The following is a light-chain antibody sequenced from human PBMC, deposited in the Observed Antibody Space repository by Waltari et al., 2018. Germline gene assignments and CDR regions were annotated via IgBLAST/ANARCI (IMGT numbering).Light chain of an antibody. CDR1: QSVSSNSHSKNY. Sequence: DIVMTQSPDSLAVSLGERATINCKSSQSVSSNSHSKNYLAWYQQKPGQPPKLLIYWASTRESGVPDRFSGSGSGTDFTLTISSLQAEDGAVYYCQQYDSPPYAFGQGTKLEIK. V-gene: IGKV4-1*01. CDR3: QQYDSPPYA. J-gene: IGKJ2*01. CDR2: WAS.